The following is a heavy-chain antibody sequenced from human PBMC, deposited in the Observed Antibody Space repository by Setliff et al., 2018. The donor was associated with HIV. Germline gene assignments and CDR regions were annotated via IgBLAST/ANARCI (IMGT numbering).Heavy chain of an antibody. Sequence: PSETLSLTCNVSGYSISSGFYWGWIRQPPGKGLEWIGNVFHSVDTDYNPSLKSRITMSVETSENQFSLRLTSVTAADTAVYYCARRTIWGDAFDIWGQGTMVTVSS. CDR3: ARRTIWGDAFDI. J-gene: IGHJ3*02. D-gene: IGHD3-3*01. CDR1: GYSISSGFY. V-gene: IGHV4-38-2*02. CDR2: VFHSVDT.